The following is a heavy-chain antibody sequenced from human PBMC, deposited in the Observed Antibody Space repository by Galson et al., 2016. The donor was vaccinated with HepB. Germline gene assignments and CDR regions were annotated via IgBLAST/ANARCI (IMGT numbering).Heavy chain of an antibody. V-gene: IGHV5-10-1*01. J-gene: IGHJ5*02. Sequence: QSGAEVKKPGESLRISCKGSGYSFTNYWISWVRQMSGKGLEWMGRIDPSDSYNNYSPSFQGHVTISADKSISTAYLQWSSLKASDTAMYYCARQSMAAAGANSRETYNWFDPWGQGTLVTVSS. D-gene: IGHD6-13*01. CDR3: ARQSMAAAGANSRETYNWFDP. CDR2: IDPSDSYN. CDR1: GYSFTNYW.